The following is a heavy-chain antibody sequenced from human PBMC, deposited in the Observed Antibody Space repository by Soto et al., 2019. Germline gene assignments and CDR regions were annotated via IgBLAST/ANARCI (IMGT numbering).Heavy chain of an antibody. J-gene: IGHJ6*02. D-gene: IGHD2-2*01. CDR3: ARDDIVVVPAAQGAYYYYGMDV. CDR1: GGTFSSYA. CDR2: IIPIFGTA. Sequence: QVQLVQSGAEVKKPGSSVKVSCKASGGTFSSYAISWVRQAPGQGLEWMGGIIPIFGTANYAQKFQGRVTITADESTSRAYMELSSLRSEDTAVYYCARDDIVVVPAAQGAYYYYGMDVWGQGPTVTVSS. V-gene: IGHV1-69*01.